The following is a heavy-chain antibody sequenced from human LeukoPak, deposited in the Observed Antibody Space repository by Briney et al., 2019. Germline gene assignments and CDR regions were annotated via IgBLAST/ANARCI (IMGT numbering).Heavy chain of an antibody. CDR1: GGSFSGYY. CDR2: INHSGST. J-gene: IGHJ4*02. Sequence: SETLSLTCAVYGGSFSGYYWSWIRQPPGKGLELIGEINHSGSTNYNPSLKSRVTISVDTSKNQFSLKLSSVTAADTAVYYCARSIVGATSLDYWGQGTLVTVSS. V-gene: IGHV4-34*01. CDR3: ARSIVGATSLDY. D-gene: IGHD1-26*01.